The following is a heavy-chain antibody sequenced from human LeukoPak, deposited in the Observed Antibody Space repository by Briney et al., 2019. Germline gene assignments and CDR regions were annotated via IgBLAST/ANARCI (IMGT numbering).Heavy chain of an antibody. V-gene: IGHV3-33*01. D-gene: IGHD2-15*01. CDR2: IWYDGSNK. CDR1: GFTFSSYG. CDR3: ARGGAATDAFDI. J-gene: IGHJ3*02. Sequence: GRSLRLSCAASGFTFSSYGMHWVRQAPGKGLEWVAVIWYDGSNKYYADSVRGRFTISRDNSKNPLYLQMNSLRAEDTAVYYCARGGAATDAFDIWRQGTMVTVSS.